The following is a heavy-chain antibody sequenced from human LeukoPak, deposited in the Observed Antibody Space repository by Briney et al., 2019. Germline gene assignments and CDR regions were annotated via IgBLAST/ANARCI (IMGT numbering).Heavy chain of an antibody. J-gene: IGHJ4*02. CDR1: GFTFSSYW. CDR2: INSDGSST. CDR3: ARVDSSGWYQPFDY. D-gene: IGHD6-19*01. Sequence: GGSLRLSCAASGFTFSSYWMHWVRQAPGKGLVWVSRINSDGSSTSYADSVKGRFTISRDNAKNTLCLQMNSLRAEDTAVYYCARVDSSGWYQPFDYWGQGTLVTVSS. V-gene: IGHV3-74*01.